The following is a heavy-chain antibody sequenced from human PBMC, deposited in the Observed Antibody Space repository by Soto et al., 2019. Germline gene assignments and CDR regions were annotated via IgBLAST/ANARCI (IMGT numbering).Heavy chain of an antibody. Sequence: QVQLQESGPGLVKPSQTLSLTCTVSGGSVSSGGHYWSWIRQHPGKGLEWIGYIYYSGTTYYNPSLNSRVTTSIDTSKNQFSLKLSSVTAADTAVYYCARDAYDRSGYSHFDYWGQGTLVTVSS. CDR2: IYYSGTT. J-gene: IGHJ4*02. V-gene: IGHV4-31*03. D-gene: IGHD3-22*01. CDR3: ARDAYDRSGYSHFDY. CDR1: GGSVSSGGHY.